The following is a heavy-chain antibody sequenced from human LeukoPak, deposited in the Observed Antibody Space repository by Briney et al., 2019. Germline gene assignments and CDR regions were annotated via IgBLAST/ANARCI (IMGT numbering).Heavy chain of an antibody. J-gene: IGHJ4*02. CDR2: ISSSSSYI. Sequence: GGSLRLSCAASGFTFSSYSMNWVRQAPGKGLEWVSPISSSSSYIYYADSVKGRFTISRDNAKNSLYLQMNSLRAEDTAVYYCAREGHQLWSTGNKYYFDYWGQGTLVTVSS. CDR1: GFTFSSYS. D-gene: IGHD5-18*01. V-gene: IGHV3-21*01. CDR3: AREGHQLWSTGNKYYFDY.